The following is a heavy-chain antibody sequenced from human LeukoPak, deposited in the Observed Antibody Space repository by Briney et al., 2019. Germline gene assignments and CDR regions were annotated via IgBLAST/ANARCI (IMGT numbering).Heavy chain of an antibody. Sequence: SQTLSLTCTVSGGSISSGGYYWSWIRQPPGKGLEWIGYIHYSGSTNYNPSLKSRVTISLDTPKNQFSLKLSSVTAADTAVYYCARRSFEYSSTGDFDYWGQGTLVTVSS. V-gene: IGHV4-61*08. CDR3: ARRSFEYSSTGDFDY. CDR2: IHYSGST. J-gene: IGHJ4*02. D-gene: IGHD6-6*01. CDR1: GGSISSGGYY.